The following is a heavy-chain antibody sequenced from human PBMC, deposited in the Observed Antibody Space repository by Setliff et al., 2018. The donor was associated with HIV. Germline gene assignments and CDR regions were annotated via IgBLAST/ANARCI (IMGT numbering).Heavy chain of an antibody. CDR3: ARGRLRTVTSLIKKRASYTWPDP. CDR1: GGSFSGDY. V-gene: IGHV4-34*01. CDR2: ISQTRST. D-gene: IGHD3-16*01. J-gene: IGHJ5*02. Sequence: PSETLSLTCAVYGGSFSGDYWVWIRQSPGKGLEWIGDISQTRSTNYDPSLKSRVTISLDTSKNQLSLKLTSVSAADTAVYYCARGRLRTVTSLIKKRASYTWPDPWGQGTLVTVSS.